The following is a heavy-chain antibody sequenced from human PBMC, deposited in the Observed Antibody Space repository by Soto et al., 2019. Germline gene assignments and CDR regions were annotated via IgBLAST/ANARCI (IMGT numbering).Heavy chain of an antibody. CDR3: ARDIRAAN. CDR2: ISASSTTI. J-gene: IGHJ4*02. D-gene: IGHD6-25*01. CDR1: GFTLSDHY. Sequence: PGGSLRLSCAASGFTLSDHYMTWVRQVPGKGLEWVSYISASSTTIYYADSVKGRFTISRDNAKNSLFLQMTSLRDEDTAVYYCARDIRAANWGQGTLVNVSS. V-gene: IGHV3-11*01.